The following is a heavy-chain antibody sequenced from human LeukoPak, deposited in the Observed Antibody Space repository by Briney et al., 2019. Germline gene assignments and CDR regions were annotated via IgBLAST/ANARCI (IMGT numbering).Heavy chain of an antibody. J-gene: IGHJ4*02. Sequence: ASAKLSCKASGYSFTSDNMHSVRPTPQQGLEWMGIINPSGGSTSYAQKFQGRVTMSRDMSTSTVYMELSSLRSEDTAVYYCARLEVTAQTFDYWGQGTLVAVSS. V-gene: IGHV1-46*01. CDR3: ARLEVTAQTFDY. CDR1: GYSFTSDN. CDR2: INPSGGST. D-gene: IGHD2-21*02.